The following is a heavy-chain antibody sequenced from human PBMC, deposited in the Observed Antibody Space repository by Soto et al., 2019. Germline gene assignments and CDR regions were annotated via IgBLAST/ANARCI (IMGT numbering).Heavy chain of an antibody. CDR1: GGSFSGYY. J-gene: IGHJ5*02. CDR2: INHSGST. V-gene: IGHV4-34*01. D-gene: IGHD3-22*01. CDR3: ARGPITTNPRFDP. Sequence: QVQLQQWGAGLLKPSETLSLTCAVYGGSFSGYYWSWIRQPPGKGLEWIGEINHSGSTNYNPSLKSRGNISVDTAKKQFSLKLTSVNAAETAVDYCARGPITTNPRFDPWGQGTLVTVSS.